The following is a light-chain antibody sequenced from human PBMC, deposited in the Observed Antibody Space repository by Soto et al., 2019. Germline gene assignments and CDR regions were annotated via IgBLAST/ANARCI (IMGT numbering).Light chain of an antibody. CDR1: RGIGDR. CDR2: AAS. CDR3: LQVSSFPRT. J-gene: IGKJ1*01. Sequence: IQLTQSPSSLSASVGDRVTITCRASRGIGDRVAWFQQRPGKAPQFLIQAASNLQSGVPSRFSSSGSGTEFILSINSLQPEDIATYYCLQVSSFPRTFGPGTKVDI. V-gene: IGKV1-12*01.